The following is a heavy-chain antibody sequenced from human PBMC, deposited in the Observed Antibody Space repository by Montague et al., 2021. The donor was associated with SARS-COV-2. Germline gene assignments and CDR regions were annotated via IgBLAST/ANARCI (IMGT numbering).Heavy chain of an antibody. D-gene: IGHD4-17*01. V-gene: IGHV3-48*03. CDR3: AKDGYGDYGHDFDF. CDR2: ISSGGDTI. J-gene: IGHJ4*02. CDR1: GFTFSRYE. Sequence: SLRLSCAASGFTFSRYEIHWVRQAQGKGLEWISYISSGGDTIYYTDSVKGRFTVSRDNAKNSLYLQMNSLRAEDTAVYYCAKDGYGDYGHDFDFWGQGTLVTVSS.